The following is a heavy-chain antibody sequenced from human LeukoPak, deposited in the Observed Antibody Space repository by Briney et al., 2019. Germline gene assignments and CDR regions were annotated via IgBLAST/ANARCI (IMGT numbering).Heavy chain of an antibody. CDR3: ARVYCGGDCWRVDAFDI. CDR1: GGSISSDNYH. Sequence: PSETLSPTCTVSGGSISSDNYHWSWIRQPAGKGLEWIGRIYTSGSTNYNPSLKSRVTISVDTSKNQFSLKLTSVTAADTAVYYCARVYCGGDCWRVDAFDIWGQGTMVTVSS. CDR2: IYTSGST. V-gene: IGHV4-61*02. J-gene: IGHJ3*02. D-gene: IGHD2-21*02.